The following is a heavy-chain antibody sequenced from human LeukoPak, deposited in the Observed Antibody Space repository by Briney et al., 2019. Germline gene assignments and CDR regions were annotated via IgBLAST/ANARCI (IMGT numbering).Heavy chain of an antibody. Sequence: ASVKVSFKASGYTGTSYEIYWRRHRSGRGLGWMGSVSPNSGDTGYAQKFQGRVTMTTTTSIATAFLDLSSLTSDDTAVYYCASRLRGVVSSTDWFDSWGQGTLVTVSS. V-gene: IGHV1-8*02. D-gene: IGHD3-10*01. CDR3: ASRLRGVVSSTDWFDS. J-gene: IGHJ5*01. CDR2: VSPNSGDT. CDR1: GYTGTSYE.